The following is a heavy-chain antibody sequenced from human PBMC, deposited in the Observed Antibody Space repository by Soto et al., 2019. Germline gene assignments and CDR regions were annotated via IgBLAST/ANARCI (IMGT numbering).Heavy chain of an antibody. J-gene: IGHJ4*02. CDR2: ISISSSYI. Sequence: PGGSLRLSCAASGFTFSSYSMNWVRQAPGKGLEWVSSISISSSYIYYADSVKGRFTISRDNAKNSLYLQMNSLRAEDTAVYYCARDRNSVAGTFDYWGQGTLVTVSS. CDR1: GFTFSSYS. CDR3: ARDRNSVAGTFDY. D-gene: IGHD6-19*01. V-gene: IGHV3-21*01.